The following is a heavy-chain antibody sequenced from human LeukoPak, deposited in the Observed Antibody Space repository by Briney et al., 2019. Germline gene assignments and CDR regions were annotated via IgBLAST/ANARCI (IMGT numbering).Heavy chain of an antibody. CDR3: ARLNRLAAVGTVYYHAMDV. Sequence: SETLSLTRTVFGGSISGSYWSWIRLPPGKGLQWIGYIHSSGTINYNPALMSRITVSVDTSRNQFSLKVRSVTAADTAVYYCARLNRLAAVGTVYYHAMDVWGQGTAVTVSS. CDR1: GGSISGSY. V-gene: IGHV4-59*08. D-gene: IGHD6-13*01. CDR2: IHSSGTI. J-gene: IGHJ6*02.